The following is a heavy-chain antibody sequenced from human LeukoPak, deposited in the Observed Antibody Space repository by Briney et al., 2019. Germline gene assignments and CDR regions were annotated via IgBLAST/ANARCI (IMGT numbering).Heavy chain of an antibody. CDR1: GYTFTSYY. J-gene: IGHJ3*02. Sequence: ASVKVSCKASGYTFTSYYMHWVRQAPGQGLEWMGIINPSGGSTSYAQKFQGRVTMTRDTSTSTVYMELSSLRSEDTAVYYCARASLYYDILTGYRADAFDIWGQGTMVTVSS. V-gene: IGHV1-46*01. CDR2: INPSGGST. CDR3: ARASLYYDILTGYRADAFDI. D-gene: IGHD3-9*01.